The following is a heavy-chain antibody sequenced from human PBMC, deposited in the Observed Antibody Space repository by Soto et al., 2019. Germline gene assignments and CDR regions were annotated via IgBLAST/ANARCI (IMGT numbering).Heavy chain of an antibody. CDR3: AIEGGSGNYRYYAMDV. J-gene: IGHJ6*02. CDR2: IIPIFGTA. V-gene: IGHV1-69*12. Sequence: QVQLVQSGAEVKKPGSSVKVSCKASGGTFSSYAISWVRQAPGQGLEWMGGIIPIFGTANYAQKFQGRVTITEDESTSTAYMELSSLRSEDTAVYFCAIEGGSGNYRYYAMDVWGQGTTVTVSS. D-gene: IGHD3-10*01. CDR1: GGTFSSYA.